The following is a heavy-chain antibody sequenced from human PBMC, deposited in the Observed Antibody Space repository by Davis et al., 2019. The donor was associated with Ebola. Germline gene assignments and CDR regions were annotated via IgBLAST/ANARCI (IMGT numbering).Heavy chain of an antibody. Sequence: ASVKVSCKASGYTFTSYGISWVRQAPGQGLEWMGWISTYNGNTNYAQKLQGRVTMTTDTSTSTAYMELSSLRSEDTAVYYCARGYYDILTGYFDWGQGTLVTVSS. CDR1: GYTFTSYG. V-gene: IGHV1-18*01. CDR2: ISTYNGNT. CDR3: ARGYYDILTGYFD. J-gene: IGHJ4*02. D-gene: IGHD3-9*01.